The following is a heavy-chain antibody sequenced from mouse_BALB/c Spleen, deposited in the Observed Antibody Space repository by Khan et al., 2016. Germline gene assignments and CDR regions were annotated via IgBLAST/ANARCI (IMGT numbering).Heavy chain of an antibody. CDR2: INPSNGRT. CDR1: GYTFTSYW. Sequence: QVQLQQPGAELVKPGASVKLSCKASGYTFTSYWMHWVKQRPGQGLEWIGEINPSNGRTNYSEKFRSKATLTVDRSSSTAYMQLSSLTSEDSAVYYWAKVAYGSSYTADYWGQGTTLTVSS. CDR3: AKVAYGSSYTADY. J-gene: IGHJ2*01. V-gene: IGHV1S81*02. D-gene: IGHD1-1*01.